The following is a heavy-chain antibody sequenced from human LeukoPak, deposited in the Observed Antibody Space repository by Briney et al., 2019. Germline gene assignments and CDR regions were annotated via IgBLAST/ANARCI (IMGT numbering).Heavy chain of an antibody. CDR3: AREDRPAIGKDAFDI. D-gene: IGHD2/OR15-2a*01. V-gene: IGHV3-74*01. J-gene: IGHJ3*02. CDR2: MSIDGTSR. Sequence: PGGSLRLSCAASGFSFTSYWMHWVRQAPGEGLVWVSRMSIDGTSRSYADSVKGRFTISRHSTKNTLYLQMNSLSVEDTAIYYCAREDRPAIGKDAFDIWGQGTMVTVSS. CDR1: GFSFTSYW.